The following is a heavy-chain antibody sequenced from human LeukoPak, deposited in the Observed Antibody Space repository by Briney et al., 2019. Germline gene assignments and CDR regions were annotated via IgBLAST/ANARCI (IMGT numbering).Heavy chain of an antibody. CDR2: ISWNSGKI. CDR3: AKAITYSGSYCFDY. V-gene: IGHV3-9*01. CDR1: GFTFDNYA. D-gene: IGHD1-26*01. J-gene: IGHJ4*02. Sequence: TGGSLRLSCAASGFTFDNYAMHWVRQAPGKGLEWVSSISWNSGKIDYADSVKGRFTISRDNAKNSLYLQMNSLGAEDTALYYCAKAITYSGSYCFDYWGQGTLVTVSS.